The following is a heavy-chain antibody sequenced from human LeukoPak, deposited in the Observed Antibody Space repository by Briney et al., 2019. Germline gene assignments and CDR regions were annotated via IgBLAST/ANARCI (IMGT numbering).Heavy chain of an antibody. J-gene: IGHJ5*02. Sequence: ASVKVSCKASGYTFTSYGISWVRQAPGQGLEWMGWNSAYNGNTNYAQKLQGRVTMTTDTSTSTAYMELRSLRSDDTAVYYCARDPSRYYDFWSGYQNNWFDPWGQGTLVTVSS. CDR2: NSAYNGNT. D-gene: IGHD3-3*01. CDR1: GYTFTSYG. CDR3: ARDPSRYYDFWSGYQNNWFDP. V-gene: IGHV1-18*01.